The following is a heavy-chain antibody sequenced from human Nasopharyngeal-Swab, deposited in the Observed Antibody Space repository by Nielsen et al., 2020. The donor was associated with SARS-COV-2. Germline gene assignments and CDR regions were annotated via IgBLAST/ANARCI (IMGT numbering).Heavy chain of an antibody. J-gene: IGHJ6*02. CDR2: ISYDGSNK. CDR3: ARGEIVVVPAANVEYYYGMDV. CDR1: GFTFSSYV. D-gene: IGHD2-2*01. V-gene: IGHV3-30*03. Sequence: GESLKISCAASGFTFSSYVMRWVRQAPGKGLEWVAVISYDGSNKYYADSVKGRFTISRDNSKNTLYLQMNSLRAEDMAVYYCARGEIVVVPAANVEYYYGMDVWGQGTTVTVSS.